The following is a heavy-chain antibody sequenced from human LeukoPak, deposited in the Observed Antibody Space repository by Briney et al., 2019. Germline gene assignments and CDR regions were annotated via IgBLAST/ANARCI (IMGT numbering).Heavy chain of an antibody. V-gene: IGHV3-48*01. Sequence: GGSVTLSCAACGCTFSRYSMNWLRPAPAKGLAGVAYISSSSSNIYYADSVKGRFTISRDNAKNSLYLQMNSLRAEDTAVYYGARDLNYYGSGSAHGFMDDWGKGTTVTVSS. CDR1: GCTFSRYS. D-gene: IGHD3-10*01. CDR2: ISSSSSNI. J-gene: IGHJ6*04. CDR3: ARDLNYYGSGSAHGFMDD.